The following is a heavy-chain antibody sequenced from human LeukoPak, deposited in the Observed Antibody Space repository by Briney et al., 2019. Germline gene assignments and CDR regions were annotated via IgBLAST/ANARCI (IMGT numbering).Heavy chain of an antibody. J-gene: IGHJ6*02. Sequence: ASVKVSCKASGYTFTSYGISWVRQAPGQGLEWMGWISAYNGNTNYAQKLQGRVTMTTDTSTSTAYMGLRSLRSDDTAVYYCARDSPPFSLYYYYYYGMDVWGQGTTVTVSS. V-gene: IGHV1-18*01. CDR2: ISAYNGNT. CDR1: GYTFTSYG. CDR3: ARDSPPFSLYYYYYYGMDV.